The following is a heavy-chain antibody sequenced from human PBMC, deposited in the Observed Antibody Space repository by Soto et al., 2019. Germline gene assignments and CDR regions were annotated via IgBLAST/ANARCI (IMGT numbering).Heavy chain of an antibody. V-gene: IGHV3-21*06. CDR2: ISSNSDYI. Sequence: GGSLRLSCAASGFTFSSSNMNWVRQAPGKGLEWVSSISSNSDYIYYADSVKGRFTISRENAKNSLYLQMKGLRVEDTAVYYCARDPSPYTSGWYGIDFWGHGTLVTVSS. J-gene: IGHJ4*01. D-gene: IGHD6-19*01. CDR1: GFTFSSSN. CDR3: ARDPSPYTSGWYGIDF.